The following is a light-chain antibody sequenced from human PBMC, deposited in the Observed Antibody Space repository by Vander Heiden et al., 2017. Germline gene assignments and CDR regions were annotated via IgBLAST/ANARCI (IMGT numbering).Light chain of an antibody. CDR2: GKN. CDR3: HSRDSSGNHVV. CDR1: TLRSYY. J-gene: IGLJ2*01. V-gene: IGLV3-19*01. Sequence: SSELTQDPAVSVALGQTVRITCQGATLRSYYASWYQQTPGHAPVLVVYGKNNRNSGMPDRFSGTSSGNTATFTTTGAQAEEGADYYCHSRDSSGNHVVFGGGTKLTVL.